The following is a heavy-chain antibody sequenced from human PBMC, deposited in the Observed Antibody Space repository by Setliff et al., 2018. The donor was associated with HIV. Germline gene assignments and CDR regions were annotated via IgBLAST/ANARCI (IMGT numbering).Heavy chain of an antibody. J-gene: IGHJ4*02. D-gene: IGHD3-22*01. V-gene: IGHV3-23*01. CDR3: ARDSYYYDSSGYDY. CDR1: GFTFGSFA. Sequence: SLRLSCAASGFTFGSFAMSWVRQAPGKGLEWVSTLSGSGVSTYYADSVKGRFTISRDNSKNTLYLQMNSLRAEDTAVYYCARDSYYYDSSGYDYWGQGTLVTVSS. CDR2: LSGSGVST.